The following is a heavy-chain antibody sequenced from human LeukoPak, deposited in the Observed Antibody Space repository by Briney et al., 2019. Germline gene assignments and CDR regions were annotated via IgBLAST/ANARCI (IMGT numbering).Heavy chain of an antibody. CDR2: INHSGSN. J-gene: IGHJ4*02. CDR1: GGPFSDYY. CDR3: ARGCFSLRSSGLPYFDL. Sequence: AETLSLTCAVSGGPFSDYYWTWLRQPRGKGLQWIGDINHSGSNNYYPSLKSRVLISVDTSKNQFSLKVTSVSAADTAVYYCARGCFSLRSSGLPYFDLWGQGALVTVSS. D-gene: IGHD5/OR15-5a*01. V-gene: IGHV4-34*01.